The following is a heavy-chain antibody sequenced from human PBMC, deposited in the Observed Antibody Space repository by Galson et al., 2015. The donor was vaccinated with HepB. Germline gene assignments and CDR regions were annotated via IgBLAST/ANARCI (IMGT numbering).Heavy chain of an antibody. J-gene: IGHJ5*02. CDR1: GYTFTSYA. CDR3: ARVGYSSSWYGFFWFDP. D-gene: IGHD6-13*01. Sequence: SVKVSCKASGYTFTSYAMHWVRQAPGQRLEWMGWINAGNGNTKYSQKFQGRVTITRDTSAGTAYMELSSLRSEDTAVYYCARVGYSSSWYGFFWFDPWGQGTLVTVSS. CDR2: INAGNGNT. V-gene: IGHV1-3*01.